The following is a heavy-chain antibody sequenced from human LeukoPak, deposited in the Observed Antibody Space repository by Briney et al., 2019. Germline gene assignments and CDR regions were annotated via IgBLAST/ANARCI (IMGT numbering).Heavy chain of an antibody. Sequence: KASETLSLTCAVYGGSFSGYYWSWIRQPPGKGLEWIGETNHSGSTNYNPSLKSRVTISVDTSKNQFSLKLSSVTAADTAVYYCARTSQVGATKGWFDPWGQGTLVTVSS. CDR2: TNHSGST. D-gene: IGHD1-26*01. V-gene: IGHV4-34*01. CDR1: GGSFSGYY. CDR3: ARTSQVGATKGWFDP. J-gene: IGHJ5*02.